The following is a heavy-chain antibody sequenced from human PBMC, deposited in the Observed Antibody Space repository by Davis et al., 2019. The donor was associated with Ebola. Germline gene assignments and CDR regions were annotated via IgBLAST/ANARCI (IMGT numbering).Heavy chain of an antibody. V-gene: IGHV1-58*02. CDR3: ARDDGLLRPFDY. Sequence: SVKVSCKASGYTFTSYDINWVRQATGQGLEWIGWIVVGSGNTNYAQKFQERVTITRDMSTSTAYMELRSLRSDDTAVYYCARDDGLLRPFDYWGQGTLVTVSS. CDR2: IVVGSGNT. J-gene: IGHJ4*02. CDR1: GYTFTSYD. D-gene: IGHD2-15*01.